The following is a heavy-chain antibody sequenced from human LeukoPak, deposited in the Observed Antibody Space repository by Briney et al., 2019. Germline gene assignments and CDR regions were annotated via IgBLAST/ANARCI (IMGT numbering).Heavy chain of an antibody. Sequence: GGSLRLSCAASRFTFSSYNMKWVRQAPGKGLEWVPYISSSSGTIYYADSVKDRFTISGDNAKNSLYLQMNSLRAEDTAVYYCARDYRAFDIWGQGTMVTVSS. CDR1: RFTFSSYN. CDR3: ARDYRAFDI. V-gene: IGHV3-48*04. J-gene: IGHJ3*02. CDR2: ISSSSGTI. D-gene: IGHD1-14*01.